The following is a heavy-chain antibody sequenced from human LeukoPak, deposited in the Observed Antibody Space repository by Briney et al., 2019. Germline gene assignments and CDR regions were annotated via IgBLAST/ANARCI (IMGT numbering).Heavy chain of an antibody. CDR1: GGSFSGYY. J-gene: IGHJ3*02. CDR3: ARDILTGYSDAFDI. V-gene: IGHV4-34*01. CDR2: INHSGST. D-gene: IGHD3-9*01. Sequence: SETLSLTCAVYGGSFSGYYWSWIRQPPGKGLEWIGEINHSGSTNYNPSLKSRVTISVDTSKNQFSLKLSSVTAADTAVYYCARDILTGYSDAFDIWGQGTMVTVSS.